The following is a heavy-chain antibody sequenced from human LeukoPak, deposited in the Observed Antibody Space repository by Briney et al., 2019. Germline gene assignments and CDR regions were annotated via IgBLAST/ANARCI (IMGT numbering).Heavy chain of an antibody. J-gene: IGHJ4*02. CDR1: GFTFSSYS. V-gene: IGHV3-21*01. CDR2: ISSSSSYI. Sequence: PGGSLRLSCAASGFTFSSYSMNWVRQAPGKGLEWVASISSSSSYIYYADSVKGRFIISRDNAKNSLYLQMNSLRAEDTAVYYCAREGGAVAAAGGNDYWGQGTLVTVSS. CDR3: AREGGAVAAAGGNDY. D-gene: IGHD6-13*01.